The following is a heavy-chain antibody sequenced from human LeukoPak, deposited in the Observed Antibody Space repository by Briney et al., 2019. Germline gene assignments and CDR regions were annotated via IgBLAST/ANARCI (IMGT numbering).Heavy chain of an antibody. CDR2: ITSSSSTI. CDR1: GFTLSSYS. CDR3: AILVPDSSGYMIVDP. Sequence: GGSLRLSCAASGFTLSSYSMDWVRQAPGKGLEWISYITSSSSTIHYADSVRGRFTISRDNAKNSLYLQMNSLRAEDTAVYYCAILVPDSSGYMIVDPWGQRTLVTVSS. D-gene: IGHD3-22*01. V-gene: IGHV3-48*01. J-gene: IGHJ5*02.